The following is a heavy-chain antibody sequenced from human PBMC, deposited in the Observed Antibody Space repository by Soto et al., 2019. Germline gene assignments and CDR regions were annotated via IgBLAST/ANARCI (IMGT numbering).Heavy chain of an antibody. CDR2: IYYSGST. CDR3: ARGQVVAAQH. CDR1: GGSISSYY. J-gene: IGHJ4*02. V-gene: IGHV4-59*01. Sequence: SETLSLTCTVSGGSISSYYWSWFRQPPGKGLEWIGYIYYSGSTNYNPSLKSRVTISVDTSKNQFSLKLSSVIAADTAVYYCARGQVVAAQHWGQGTLVTVSS. D-gene: IGHD2-15*01.